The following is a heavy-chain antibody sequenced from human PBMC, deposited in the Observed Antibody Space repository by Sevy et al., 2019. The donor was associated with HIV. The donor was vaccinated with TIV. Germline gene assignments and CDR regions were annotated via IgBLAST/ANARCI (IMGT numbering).Heavy chain of an antibody. J-gene: IGHJ6*02. CDR1: GFTFSTYN. V-gene: IGHV3-21*01. D-gene: IGHD3-3*01. CDR3: AREKTILEGRYGMDV. Sequence: GGSLRLSCATSGFTFSTYNMNWVRQAPGKGLEWVSSISSGSGFIFYADSVKARFTISRDNAKNSLDLQMNSLRAEDAAVYYCAREKTILEGRYGMDVWGQGTTVTVSS. CDR2: ISSGSGFI.